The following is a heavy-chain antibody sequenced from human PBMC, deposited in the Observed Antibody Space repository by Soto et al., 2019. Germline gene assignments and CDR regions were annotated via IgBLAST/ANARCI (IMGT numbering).Heavy chain of an antibody. J-gene: IGHJ6*02. V-gene: IGHV3-30*18. CDR2: ISYDGSNN. D-gene: IGHD5-12*01. CDR1: GFTFSSYW. CDR3: AKERSVSTNTYYYGMDF. Sequence: PGGSLRLSCAASGFTFSSYWMSWVRQAPGKGLEWVAVISYDGSNNYYADSVKGRFTISRDNSKNTLYLQMSSLRVVDTAVYYCAKERSVSTNTYYYGMDFWGQGTKVTVAS.